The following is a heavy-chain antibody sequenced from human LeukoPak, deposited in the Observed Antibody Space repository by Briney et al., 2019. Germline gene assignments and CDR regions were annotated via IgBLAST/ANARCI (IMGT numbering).Heavy chain of an antibody. D-gene: IGHD4-23*01. CDR2: LYYSGST. Sequence: SETLSLTCTVSGASISRYYWSWIRQPPGKGLEWIGYLYYSGSTNYNHSLKSRVTISVDPSKNHFSLILSAVTAADTAVYYCARARKYNGNPNWIDLWGQGVLVTVSS. V-gene: IGHV4-59*08. J-gene: IGHJ5*02. CDR1: GASISRYY. CDR3: ARARKYNGNPNWIDL.